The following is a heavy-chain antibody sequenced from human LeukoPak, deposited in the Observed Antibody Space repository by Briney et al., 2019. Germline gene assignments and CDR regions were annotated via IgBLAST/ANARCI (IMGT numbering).Heavy chain of an antibody. D-gene: IGHD2-2*01. CDR1: GSTFSSYW. CDR3: ARESSTNWGHFDY. V-gene: IGHV3-74*01. CDR2: INSEGSTT. Sequence: PGGSLRLSCAASGSTFSSYWMHWVRQAPGKGPVWVSRINSEGSTTTYADSVKGRFTISRDNAKNTLYLQMNSLRAEDTAVYYCARESSTNWGHFDYWGQGTLVTVSS. J-gene: IGHJ4*02.